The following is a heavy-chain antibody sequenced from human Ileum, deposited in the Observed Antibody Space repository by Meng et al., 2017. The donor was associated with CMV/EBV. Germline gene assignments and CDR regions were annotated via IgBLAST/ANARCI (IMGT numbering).Heavy chain of an antibody. V-gene: IGHV4-39*07. CDR2: IYYNGRT. D-gene: IGHD3-3*01. Sequence: PPQSSAPGLLKPSPSLSLVCPVPGGSITNINDYWGWIRQPPGKGLEWIGSIYYNGRTYYKPSLKSRATLSIDTSNSQLSLKMTSVTAADTAVYYCARKGSGYNTYYFDYWGQGALVTVSS. CDR3: ARKGSGYNTYYFDY. CDR1: GGSITNINDY. J-gene: IGHJ4*02.